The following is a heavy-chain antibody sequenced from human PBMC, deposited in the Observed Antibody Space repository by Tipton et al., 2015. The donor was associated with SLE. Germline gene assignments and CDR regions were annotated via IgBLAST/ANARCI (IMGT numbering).Heavy chain of an antibody. Sequence: GLVKPSQTLSLTCAISGDSVSSDSAAWNWIRQSPSRGLEWLGRTYYRSKWYNDYAVSMKSRITINPDTSRNQFSLQLNTVTPEDTAVYYCARNSTVVRAFEVWGQGTMLTVSS. CDR1: GDSVSSDSAA. D-gene: IGHD4-23*01. V-gene: IGHV6-1*01. J-gene: IGHJ3*01. CDR3: ARNSTVVRAFEV. CDR2: TYYRSKWYN.